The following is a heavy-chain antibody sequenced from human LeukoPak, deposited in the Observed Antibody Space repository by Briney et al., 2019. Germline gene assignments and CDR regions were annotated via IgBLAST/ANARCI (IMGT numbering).Heavy chain of an antibody. CDR2: IYTSGST. Sequence: SQTLSLTCTVSGGSISSGSYYWSWIRQPAGKGLEWIGRIYTSGSTNYNPSLKSRVTISVDKSKNQFSLKLSSVTAADTAVYYCARTPYYYYYYMDVWGKGTTVTVSS. J-gene: IGHJ6*03. V-gene: IGHV4-61*02. CDR3: ARTPYYYYYYMDV. CDR1: GGSISSGSYY.